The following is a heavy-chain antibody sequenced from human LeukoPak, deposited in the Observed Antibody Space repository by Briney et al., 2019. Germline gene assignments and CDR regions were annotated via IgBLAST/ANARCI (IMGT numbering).Heavy chain of an antibody. CDR3: ASTLKPAVAGNFDY. CDR2: INHSGST. Sequence: PSETLSLTCAVYGGSFSGYYWTWIRQPPGKGLEWIGEINHSGSTNYNPSLKSRVTISVDTSKNQFFLKLSSVTAADTAVYYCASTLKPAVAGNFDYWGQGTLVTVSS. D-gene: IGHD6-19*01. CDR1: GGSFSGYY. V-gene: IGHV4-34*01. J-gene: IGHJ4*02.